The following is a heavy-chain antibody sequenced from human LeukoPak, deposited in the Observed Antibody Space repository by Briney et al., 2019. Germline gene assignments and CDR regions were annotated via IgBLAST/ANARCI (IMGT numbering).Heavy chain of an antibody. J-gene: IGHJ3*02. CDR3: ARYGRGYSYADDAFDI. V-gene: IGHV1-46*01. CDR1: GYTFTGYY. Sequence: ASVKVSCKASGYTFTGYYMHWVRQAPGQGLEWMGIINPSGGSTSYAQKFQGRVTMTRDMSTGTVYMELSSLRSEDTAVYYRARYGRGYSYADDAFDIWGQGTMVTVSS. D-gene: IGHD5-18*01. CDR2: INPSGGST.